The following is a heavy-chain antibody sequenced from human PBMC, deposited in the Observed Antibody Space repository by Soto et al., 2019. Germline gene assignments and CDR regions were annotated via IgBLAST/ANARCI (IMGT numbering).Heavy chain of an antibody. Sequence: SETLSLTCAVSGYSISSGYYWGWIRQPPGKGLEWIGSIYHSGSIYYNPSLKSRVTISVDTSKNQFSLKLSSVTAADTAVYYCARAHDFWGGRQQPIDSWGQGTLVTVSS. CDR1: GYSISSGYY. CDR2: IYHSGSI. J-gene: IGHJ4*02. D-gene: IGHD3-3*01. V-gene: IGHV4-38-2*01. CDR3: ARAHDFWGGRQQPIDS.